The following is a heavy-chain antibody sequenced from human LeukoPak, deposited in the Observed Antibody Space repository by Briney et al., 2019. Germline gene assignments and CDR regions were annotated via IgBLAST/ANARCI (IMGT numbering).Heavy chain of an antibody. Sequence: GASVTVSCKASGGTFSSYAISWVRQAPGQGLEWMGGIIPIFGTANYAQKFQGRVTITADESTSTAYMELSSLRSEDTAVYHCARGLRWQPTLIDYWGQGTLVTVSS. CDR1: GGTFSSYA. CDR2: IIPIFGTA. J-gene: IGHJ4*02. CDR3: ARGLRWQPTLIDY. V-gene: IGHV1-69*13. D-gene: IGHD4-23*01.